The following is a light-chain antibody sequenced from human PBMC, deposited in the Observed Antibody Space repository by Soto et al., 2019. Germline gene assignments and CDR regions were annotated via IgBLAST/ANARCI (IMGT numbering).Light chain of an antibody. CDR1: QSISSW. CDR3: QQYNSYWT. Sequence: DIQMTQSPSTLSSSVGDRVTVTCRASQSISSWVAWYPQEPGKRPKLLIHNACSLESGVTSRFSGSGSGTEFPLNISSLQTHDFATYYCQQYNSYWTFGQGTKVDI. V-gene: IGKV1-5*03. J-gene: IGKJ1*01. CDR2: NAC.